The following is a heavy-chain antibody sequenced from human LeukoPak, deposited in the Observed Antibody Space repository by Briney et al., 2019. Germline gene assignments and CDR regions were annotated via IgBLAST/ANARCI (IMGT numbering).Heavy chain of an antibody. CDR2: ISYDGGNK. Sequence: GRSLRLSCAASGFTFSSYAMHWVRQAPGKGLEWVAVISYDGGNKYYADSVKGRFTISRDNSKNTLYLQMNSLRAEDTAVYYCARESYGDLPYFDYWGQGTLVTVSS. CDR3: ARESYGDLPYFDY. D-gene: IGHD4-17*01. CDR1: GFTFSSYA. V-gene: IGHV3-30-3*01. J-gene: IGHJ4*02.